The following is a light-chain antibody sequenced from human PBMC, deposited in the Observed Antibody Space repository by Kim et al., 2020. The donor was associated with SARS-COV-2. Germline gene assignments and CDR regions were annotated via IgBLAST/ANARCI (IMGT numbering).Light chain of an antibody. CDR2: AAS. CDR1: QSISSY. CDR3: QHSYSTPMYT. Sequence: ASVGDRVTITCRASQSISSYLNWYQQKPGKAPKLLIYAASSLQSGVPSRFSGSGSGTDFTLTISSLQPEDFATYYCQHSYSTPMYTFGQGTKLEIK. J-gene: IGKJ2*01. V-gene: IGKV1-39*01.